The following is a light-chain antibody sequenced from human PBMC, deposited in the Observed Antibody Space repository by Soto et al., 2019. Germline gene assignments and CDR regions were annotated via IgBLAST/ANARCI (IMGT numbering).Light chain of an antibody. CDR1: SSDIGDHDY. V-gene: IGLV2-14*03. Sequence: QSALTQPASVSGSPGQSITISCTRTSSDIGDHDYVSWYQRHPGKAPKLIIYDVSNRPSGVSPRFSGSKSGNTASLTISGLQAEDEADYYCSSYTRSDSLAVFGGGTKVTVL. CDR3: SSYTRSDSLAV. CDR2: DVS. J-gene: IGLJ2*01.